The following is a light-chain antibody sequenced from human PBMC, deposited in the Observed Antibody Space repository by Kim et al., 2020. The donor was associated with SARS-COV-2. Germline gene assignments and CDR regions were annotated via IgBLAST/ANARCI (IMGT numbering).Light chain of an antibody. J-gene: IGLJ3*02. CDR1: NGDVGGYNT. Sequence: GQYITISCTGTNGDVGGYNTVSWYQQHPGKAPKLVTYGVADRPSGVFNRFSGSKSGNTASLTISGLQPEDEADYYCSSYSSNTTMVFGGGTQLTVL. CDR2: GVA. V-gene: IGLV2-14*03. CDR3: SSYSSNTTMV.